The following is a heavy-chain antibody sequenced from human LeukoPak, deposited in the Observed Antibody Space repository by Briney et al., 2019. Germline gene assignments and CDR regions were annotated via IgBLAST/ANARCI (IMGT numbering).Heavy chain of an antibody. D-gene: IGHD6-13*01. CDR2: IYYSGST. J-gene: IGHJ4*02. Sequence: SSQTLSLTCTVSGGSISSGGYYSSWIRQHPGKGLEWIGYIYYSGSTYYNPSLKSRVTISVDTSKNQFSLKLSSVTAADTAVYYCARVGGMGSSWYDFDYWGQGTLVTVSS. CDR1: GGSISSGGYY. V-gene: IGHV4-31*03. CDR3: ARVGGMGSSWYDFDY.